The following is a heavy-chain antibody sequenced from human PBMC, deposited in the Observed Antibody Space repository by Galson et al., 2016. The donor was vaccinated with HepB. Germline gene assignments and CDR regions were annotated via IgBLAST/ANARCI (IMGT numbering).Heavy chain of an antibody. CDR3: TRETRWYFDL. J-gene: IGHJ2*01. V-gene: IGHV3-74*01. CDR2: INADGTAT. Sequence: SLRLSCAVSGLDFRRYWMHWVRQTPGKGLVWVSRINADGTATGYADSVKGRFTISRDGAKNTLYLQMNTLRVEDTAVYYCTRETRWYFDLWGRGTLLTVSS. CDR1: GLDFRRYW.